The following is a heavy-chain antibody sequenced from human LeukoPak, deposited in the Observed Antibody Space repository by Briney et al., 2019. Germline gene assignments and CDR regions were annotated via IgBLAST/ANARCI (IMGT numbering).Heavy chain of an antibody. J-gene: IGHJ4*02. CDR2: IYYSGST. Sequence: SETLSLTCTVSGGSVSSYYWSWIRQPPGKGLEWIGYIYYSGSTNYNPSLKSRVTISVDTSKNQFSLKLSSVTAADTAVYYCARHGRVTTVTTFDYWGQGTLVTVSS. V-gene: IGHV4-59*08. D-gene: IGHD4-17*01. CDR1: GGSVSSYY. CDR3: ARHGRVTTVTTFDY.